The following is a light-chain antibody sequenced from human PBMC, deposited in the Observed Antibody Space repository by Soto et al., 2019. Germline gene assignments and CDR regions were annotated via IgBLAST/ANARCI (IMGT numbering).Light chain of an antibody. Sequence: QSVLTQPPSASGSPGQSVTLSCTGTTSDVGRFNYVSWYQQHPGKAPKVILYEVTRRPSGVPDRFSGSKSGNTASLTVSGLQTEDEAVYYCSSYGGAGNHVVFGGGTKLTVL. CDR1: TSDVGRFNY. CDR2: EVT. J-gene: IGLJ2*01. CDR3: SSYGGAGNHVV. V-gene: IGLV2-8*01.